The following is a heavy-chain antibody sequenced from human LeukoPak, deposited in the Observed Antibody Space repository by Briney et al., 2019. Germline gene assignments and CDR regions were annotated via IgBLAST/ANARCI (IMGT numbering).Heavy chain of an antibody. CDR1: GFTFSSFE. Sequence: GGSLRLSCAASGFTFSSFEMNWVRQAPGKGLEWVSYISSSGSTIYHADSVKGRFTISRDNAKNSLYLQMNSLRAEDTAVYYCASTPPWYSSNHAPWGQGTLVTVSS. D-gene: IGHD6-13*01. CDR2: ISSSGSTI. J-gene: IGHJ5*02. CDR3: ASTPPWYSSNHAP. V-gene: IGHV3-48*03.